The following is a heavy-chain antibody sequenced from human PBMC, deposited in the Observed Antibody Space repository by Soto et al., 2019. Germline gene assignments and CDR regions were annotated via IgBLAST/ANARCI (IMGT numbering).Heavy chain of an antibody. J-gene: IGHJ6*02. Sequence: QVQLQQWGAGLLKPSETLSLTCAVYGGSFSGYYWSWIRQPPGKGLEWIGEINHSGSTNYNPSLKRRVTISVDTSKTQFSLKLSSVTAADTAVYYCARSRYDYYYGMDVWGQGTTVTVSS. CDR2: INHSGST. CDR1: GGSFSGYY. V-gene: IGHV4-34*01. CDR3: ARSRYDYYYGMDV. D-gene: IGHD6-13*01.